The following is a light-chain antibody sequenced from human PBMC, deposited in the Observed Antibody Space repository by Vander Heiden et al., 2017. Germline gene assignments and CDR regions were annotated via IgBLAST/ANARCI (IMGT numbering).Light chain of an antibody. J-gene: IGKJ1*01. CDR3: QQYGSSFP. V-gene: IGKV3-20*01. Sequence: EIVFTQSPGTLSLSPGERATPSCRASQSVSSSYLAWYQQKPGQAPRLLIYGASSRATGIPDRFSGSGSGTDFTLTISRLEPEDFAVYYCQQYGSSFPFGQGTKVEIK. CDR1: QSVSSSY. CDR2: GAS.